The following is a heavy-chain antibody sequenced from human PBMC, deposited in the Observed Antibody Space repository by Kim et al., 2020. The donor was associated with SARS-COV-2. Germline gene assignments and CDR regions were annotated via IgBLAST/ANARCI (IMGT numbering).Heavy chain of an antibody. J-gene: IGHJ6*01. Sequence: SETLSLTCAVYGGSFSGYYWSWIRQPPGKGLEWIGEINHSGSTNYNPSLKSRVTISVDTSKNQFSLKLSSVTAADTAVYYCARDKGPRYYYGSGSYYNGAFYLLYYGIGVWGQGNTVTVSS. D-gene: IGHD3-10*01. CDR2: INHSGST. CDR3: ARDKGPRYYYGSGSYYNGAFYLLYYGIGV. V-gene: IGHV4-34*01. CDR1: GGSFSGYY.